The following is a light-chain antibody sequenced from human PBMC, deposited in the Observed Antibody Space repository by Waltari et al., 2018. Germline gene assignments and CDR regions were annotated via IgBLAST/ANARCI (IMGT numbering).Light chain of an antibody. CDR2: YKSDSDK. Sequence: QAVLTQPSSLSESPGASASLTCTLRSGINVGTYRIYWYQQKPGIPPQYLLRYKSDSDKQQGSGVPSRCSGSKDASANAGILLISGLQSEDEADYYCMIWHSSAVVFGGGTKLTVL. CDR1: SGINVGTYR. V-gene: IGLV5-45*02. J-gene: IGLJ2*01. CDR3: MIWHSSAVV.